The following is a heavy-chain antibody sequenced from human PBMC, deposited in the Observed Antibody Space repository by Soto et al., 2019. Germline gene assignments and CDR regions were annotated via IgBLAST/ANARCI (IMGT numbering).Heavy chain of an antibody. CDR1: GFTFSNYA. J-gene: IGHJ5*02. D-gene: IGHD5-12*01. V-gene: IGHV3-23*01. CDR2: ISGTGVST. Sequence: EVQLLESGGGLVQPGGSLRLSCAASGFTFSNYAMIWVRQAPGRGPEWVSAISGTGVSTYYADSVKGRFTISRDNSKNPLYLQMNSLRADDTAIYYCARDLGGYDPPANWFDPWGQGTLVTVSS. CDR3: ARDLGGYDPPANWFDP.